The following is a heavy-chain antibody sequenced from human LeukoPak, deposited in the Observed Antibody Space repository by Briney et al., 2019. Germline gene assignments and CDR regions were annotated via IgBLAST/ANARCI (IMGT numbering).Heavy chain of an antibody. CDR1: GYTFTSYG. Sequence: ASVKVSCKASGYTFTSYGISWVRQAPGQGLEWTGWISAYNGDTNYAQKLQGRVTMTTDTSTSTAYMELSSLRSDDTAVYYCARDFVRYLDRSPWNCFDYWGQGTLVTVSS. D-gene: IGHD3-9*01. CDR2: ISAYNGDT. CDR3: ARDFVRYLDRSPWNCFDY. V-gene: IGHV1-18*01. J-gene: IGHJ4*02.